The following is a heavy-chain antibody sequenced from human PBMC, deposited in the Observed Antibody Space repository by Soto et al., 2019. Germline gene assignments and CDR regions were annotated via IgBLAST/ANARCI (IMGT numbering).Heavy chain of an antibody. J-gene: IGHJ5*02. V-gene: IGHV4-30-4*01. D-gene: IGHD3-22*01. CDR3: ARMSYYYDSSGYSLNWFDP. CDR1: GGSISSGDYY. CDR2: IYYSGST. Sequence: SETLSLTCSVSGGSISSGDYYWNWIRQPPGKGLEWIGHIYYSGSTYYNSSLKSRVTISLDTSKNQFSLKLSSVTAADTAVYYCARMSYYYDSSGYSLNWFDPWGQGTLVTVSS.